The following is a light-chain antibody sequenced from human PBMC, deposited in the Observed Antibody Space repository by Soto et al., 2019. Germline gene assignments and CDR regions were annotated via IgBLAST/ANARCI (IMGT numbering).Light chain of an antibody. CDR2: EVT. Sequence: QSALTQPASVSGSPGQSITISCTGTSSDVGAYDYVSWYQQHPGKAPMFMIYEVTSRPSGVSHRFSGSKSGNTASLTISGLQAEDEADYYCSSYTTTSTYVFGTGTKVTVL. CDR1: SSDVGAYDY. V-gene: IGLV2-14*01. J-gene: IGLJ1*01. CDR3: SSYTTTSTYV.